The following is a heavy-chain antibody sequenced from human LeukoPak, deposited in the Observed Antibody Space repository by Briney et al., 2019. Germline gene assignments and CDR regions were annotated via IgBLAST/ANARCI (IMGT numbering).Heavy chain of an antibody. J-gene: IGHJ6*03. CDR3: ASVVGAAAYYYYYMDV. V-gene: IGHV1-69*13. CDR1: GGTFSSYA. D-gene: IGHD1-26*01. Sequence: SVKVSCKASGGTFSSYAISWVRQAPGQGLEWMGGIIPIFGTANYAQKFQGRVTITADESTSTAYMELSSLRSEDTAVYYCASVVGAAAYYYYYMDVWGKGTTVTVSS. CDR2: IIPIFGTA.